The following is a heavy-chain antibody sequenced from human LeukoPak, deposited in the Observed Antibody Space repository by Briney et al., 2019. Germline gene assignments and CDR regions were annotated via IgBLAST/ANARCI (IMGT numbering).Heavy chain of an antibody. CDR1: GFTFSSYW. CDR2: INTDGSST. Sequence: TGGSLRLSCAASGFTFSSYWMHWVRQAPGKGLVWVSRINTDGSSTNYADSVRGRFTISRDNAKNTLYLQMNSLRAEDTAVYYCAGSVYYDLWRNYYTGIDYWGPGTLVTVSS. CDR3: AGSVYYDLWRNYYTGIDY. J-gene: IGHJ4*02. D-gene: IGHD3-3*01. V-gene: IGHV3-74*01.